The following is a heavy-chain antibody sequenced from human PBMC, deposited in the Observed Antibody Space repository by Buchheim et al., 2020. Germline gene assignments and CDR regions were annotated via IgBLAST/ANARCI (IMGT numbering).Heavy chain of an antibody. CDR3: ATLYRVDP. V-gene: IGHV3-15*04. CDR1: GFTFASAW. D-gene: IGHD3-16*02. CDR2: IGNKAASGTT. Sequence: EVQLVESGGGLVRPGGSLRLSCAASGFTFASAWMHWVRQAPGKGPEWVGRIGNKAASGTTHYAAPVKGRFTISRSDSKNTLYLQMDSLKTEDTAMYYCATLYRVDPWGQGTL. J-gene: IGHJ5*02.